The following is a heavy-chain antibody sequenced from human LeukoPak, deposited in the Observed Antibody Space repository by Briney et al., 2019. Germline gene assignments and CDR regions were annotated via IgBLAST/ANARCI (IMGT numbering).Heavy chain of an antibody. CDR1: GYTFTSYD. CDR2: MNPNSGNA. CDR3: GRPLQRGSWTQRALDY. J-gene: IGHJ4*02. V-gene: IGHV1-8*01. D-gene: IGHD3-10*01. Sequence: ASVKVSCKASGYTFTSYDISWVRQAPGQGLEWMGWMNPNSGNAGYAQGFQGRVTMTRNNSISTAYMELTSLRSEDTAVYYCGRPLQRGSWTQRALDYWGQGTLVTVSS.